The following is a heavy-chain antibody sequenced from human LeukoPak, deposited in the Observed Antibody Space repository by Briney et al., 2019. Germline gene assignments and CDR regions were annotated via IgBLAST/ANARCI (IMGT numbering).Heavy chain of an antibody. CDR3: ARGVAAIGKSPDY. J-gene: IGHJ4*02. CDR2: INSDGSST. Sequence: GGSLRLSCAASGFTFSNYWMHWARQAPGKGLVWVSRINSDGSSTIYADSVKGRFTISRDNAKNTLYLQMNSLRAEDTAVYYCARGVAAIGKSPDYWGQGTLVTVSS. V-gene: IGHV3-74*01. D-gene: IGHD1-1*01. CDR1: GFTFSNYW.